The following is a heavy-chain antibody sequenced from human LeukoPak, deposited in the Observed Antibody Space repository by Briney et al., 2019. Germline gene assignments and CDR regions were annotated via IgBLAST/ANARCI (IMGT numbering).Heavy chain of an antibody. CDR2: IRSKAYGGTT. D-gene: IGHD6-19*01. CDR1: GFTFGDYA. CDR3: TRVGYSSGWYDYYYGMDV. V-gene: IGHV3-49*04. Sequence: GGSLRLSCTASGFTFGDYAMSWVRQAPGKGLEWVGFIRSKAYGGTTEYAASVKGRFTISRDDSKSIAYLQMNSLNTEDTAVYYCTRVGYSSGWYDYYYGMDVWGQGTTVTVSS. J-gene: IGHJ6*02.